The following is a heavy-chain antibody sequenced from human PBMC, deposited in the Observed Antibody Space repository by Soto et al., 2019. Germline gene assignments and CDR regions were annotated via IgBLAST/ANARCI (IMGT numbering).Heavy chain of an antibody. CDR3: ARVYQLLFWFDP. CDR2: IIPIFGTA. Sequence: ASVKVSCKASGGTFSSYAISWVRQAPGQGLEWMGGIIPIFGTANYAQKFQGRVTITADESMSTAYMELSSLRSEDTAVYYCARVYQLLFWFDPWGQGTLVTVSS. J-gene: IGHJ5*02. D-gene: IGHD2-2*01. V-gene: IGHV1-69*13. CDR1: GGTFSSYA.